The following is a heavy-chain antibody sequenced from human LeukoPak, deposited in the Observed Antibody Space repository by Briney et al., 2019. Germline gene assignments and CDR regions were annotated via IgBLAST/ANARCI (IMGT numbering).Heavy chain of an antibody. CDR1: GFTFSSYS. Sequence: PGGSLRLSCVASGFTFSSYSMNWVRQAPGKGLEWVSSISSSSSYIYYADSVKGRFTISKDNAKNSLYLQMNSLRAEDTAVYYCARDGFNDAFDIWGQGTMVTVSS. J-gene: IGHJ3*02. V-gene: IGHV3-21*01. CDR3: ARDGFNDAFDI. CDR2: ISSSSSYI. D-gene: IGHD3-10*01.